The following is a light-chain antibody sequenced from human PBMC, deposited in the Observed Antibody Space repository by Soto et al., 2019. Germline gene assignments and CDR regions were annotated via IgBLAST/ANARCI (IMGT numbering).Light chain of an antibody. J-gene: IGKJ3*01. Sequence: DIQMTQSPSTLSASVGDRVIITCRASQSIGTWLAWYQQKPGKAPKLLIYKASSLESGVPSRFSGGGSGTEFTLTISCLQTDDFATYYCQKYSTYSAFTFGPGTNVDI. V-gene: IGKV1-5*03. CDR3: QKYSTYSAFT. CDR1: QSIGTW. CDR2: KAS.